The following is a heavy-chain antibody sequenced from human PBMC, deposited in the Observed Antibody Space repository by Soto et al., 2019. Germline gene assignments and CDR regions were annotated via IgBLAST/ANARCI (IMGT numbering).Heavy chain of an antibody. CDR3: VTDRRGYYDTSAHYYFSH. CDR1: DLSFTDSG. Sequence: EVKLVESGGGLVKTGGSLRLSCAASDLSFTDSGMNWVPQGPGGGWKGLGGLRPRTEGGAIDNAAAVKGRFTISRDESANTVYLNINSLTVDDTAVYFCVTDRRGYYDTSAHYYFSHWGQGTLVTVSS. D-gene: IGHD3-22*01. J-gene: IGHJ4*02. CDR2: LRPRTEGGAI. V-gene: IGHV3-15*07.